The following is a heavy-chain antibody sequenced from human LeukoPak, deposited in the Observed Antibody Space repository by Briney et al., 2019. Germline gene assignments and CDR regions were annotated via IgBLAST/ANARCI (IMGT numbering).Heavy chain of an antibody. J-gene: IGHJ4*02. CDR3: ASLRLIDY. V-gene: IGHV1-2*02. CDR2: INPNSGTT. CDR1: VYTFIVYY. D-gene: IGHD3-16*01. Sequence: ASVNVSCKSSVYTFIVYYMHWVRQAPGQGLEWMGCINPNSGTTNYAQKFQGRVTMTRDTSITTAYMELSGLRSDDTAVYYCASLRLIDYWGQGTLVTVSS.